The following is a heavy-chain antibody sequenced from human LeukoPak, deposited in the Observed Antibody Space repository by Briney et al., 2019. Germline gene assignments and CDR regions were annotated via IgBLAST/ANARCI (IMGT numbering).Heavy chain of an antibody. J-gene: IGHJ4*02. D-gene: IGHD3-10*01. Sequence: SETLSLTCTVSGGSISSYYWSWIRQPPGKELEWIGYIYYSGSTNYNPSLKSRVTISVDTSKSQFSLKLSSVTAADTAVYYCARVGTYGSGSYLSWLDYWGQGTLVTVSS. CDR3: ARVGTYGSGSYLSWLDY. CDR2: IYYSGST. V-gene: IGHV4-59*01. CDR1: GGSISSYY.